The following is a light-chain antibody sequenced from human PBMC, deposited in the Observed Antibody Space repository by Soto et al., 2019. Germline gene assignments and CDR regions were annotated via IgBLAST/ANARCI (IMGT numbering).Light chain of an antibody. Sequence: QSALTQPASVSGSAGQSITISCSGTIRDVGAYNLVSWYQQHPGAAPKLIIYEVRNRPAGLSSRFSGSRSGTTASLTISGLPDDDAGDYYCSAYTARSTLVFGGGTKLTVL. CDR3: SAYTARSTLV. V-gene: IGLV2-14*01. CDR1: IRDVGAYNL. J-gene: IGLJ3*02. CDR2: EVR.